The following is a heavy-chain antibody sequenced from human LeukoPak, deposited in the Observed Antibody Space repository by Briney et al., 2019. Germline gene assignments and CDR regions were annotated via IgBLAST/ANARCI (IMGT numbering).Heavy chain of an antibody. V-gene: IGHV4-61*02. Sequence: SETLSLTCTVSGGSVNSGRYYWSWIRQPAGKGLEWIGRIYTSGSTNYNPSLKSRVTISVDTSKNQFSLKLSSVTAADTAVYYCARETYGSGSYYIPTFDYWGQGTLVTVSS. CDR3: ARETYGSGSYYIPTFDY. J-gene: IGHJ4*02. CDR2: IYTSGST. D-gene: IGHD3-10*01. CDR1: GGSVNSGRYY.